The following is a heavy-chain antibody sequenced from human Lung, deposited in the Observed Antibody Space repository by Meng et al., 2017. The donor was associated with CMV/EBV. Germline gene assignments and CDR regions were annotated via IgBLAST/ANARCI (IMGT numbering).Heavy chain of an antibody. CDR3: LRRSGGSV. CDR2: IPHRGSS. J-gene: IGHJ1*01. CDR1: GSSITNHNW. D-gene: IGHD3-10*01. V-gene: IGHV4-4*02. Sequence: VQLRGPGPARVKPSETLSLPCAVSGSSITNHNWWAWVRQPPGKGLEWIGEIPHRGSSAYNPSLKSRVSMSIDKSKNQFSLKLTSVTAADTAVYHCLRRSGGSVWGQGTLVTVSS.